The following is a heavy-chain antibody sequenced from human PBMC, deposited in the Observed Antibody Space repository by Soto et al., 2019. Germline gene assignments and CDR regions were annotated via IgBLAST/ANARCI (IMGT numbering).Heavy chain of an antibody. V-gene: IGHV3-30*18. CDR3: AKSPNFYCSSPNCYKYYFDH. CDR2: ISYDGSEK. Sequence: SLGLSSAASGFTFNTYGMHWVRQAPGKGLEWVAVISYDGSEKYYVDSVKGRFTISKDNSKNTLYLQMNSLRPEDTAVYYCAKSPNFYCSSPNCYKYYFDHWGQGTRVTVSS. J-gene: IGHJ4*02. D-gene: IGHD2-2*02. CDR1: GFTFNTYG.